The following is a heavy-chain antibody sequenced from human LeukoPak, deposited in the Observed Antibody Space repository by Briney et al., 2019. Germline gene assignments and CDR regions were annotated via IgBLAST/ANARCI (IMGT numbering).Heavy chain of an antibody. J-gene: IGHJ4*02. CDR2: IYYSGST. CDR1: GGSISSYY. V-gene: IGHV4-59*12. D-gene: IGHD1-26*01. CDR3: ARVSSGATTVDY. Sequence: SETLSLTCTVSGGSISSYYWSWIRQPPGKGLEWIGYIYYSGSTNYNPSLKSRVTISVDKSKNQFSLKLSSVTAADTAVYYCARVSSGATTVDYWGQGTLVTVSS.